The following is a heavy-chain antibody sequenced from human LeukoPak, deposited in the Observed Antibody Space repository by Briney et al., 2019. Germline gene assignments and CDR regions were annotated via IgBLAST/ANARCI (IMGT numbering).Heavy chain of an antibody. CDR3: ARPARRRIVVVKDYYYMDV. Sequence: SETLSLTCAVYGGSFSGYYWSWIRQPPGKGQEWIGEINHSGSTNYNPSLKSRVTISVDTSKNQFSLKLSSVTAADTAVYYCARPARRRIVVVKDYYYMDVWGKGTTVTVSS. V-gene: IGHV4-34*01. CDR2: INHSGST. CDR1: GGSFSGYY. J-gene: IGHJ6*03. D-gene: IGHD3-22*01.